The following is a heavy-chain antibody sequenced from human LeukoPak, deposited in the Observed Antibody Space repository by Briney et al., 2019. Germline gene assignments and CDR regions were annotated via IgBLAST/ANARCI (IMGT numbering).Heavy chain of an antibody. J-gene: IGHJ5*02. CDR3: TRHVGQNINYFDP. V-gene: IGHV5-51*01. CDR2: TYPGDSDT. Sequence: GESLKISCKGSGYSFTSYWIGWVRQMPGKDLEWMGITYPGDSDTRYSPLFQGQVTISADKSINTAYLQWSSLKASDTAMYYCTRHVGQNINYFDPWGQGTLVTVSS. D-gene: IGHD1-7*01. CDR1: GYSFTSYW.